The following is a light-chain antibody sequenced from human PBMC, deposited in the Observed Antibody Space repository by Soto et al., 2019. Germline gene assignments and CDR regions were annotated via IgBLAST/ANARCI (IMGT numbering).Light chain of an antibody. CDR2: LND. V-gene: IGLV1-47*02. CDR1: NSNIGDNY. Sequence: QSVLTQPPSASGTPGQRVTISCSGSNSNIGDNYVYWYQRLPGTAPKLLVYLNDQRPSGVPDRFSGSKSGTSASLAISGLRSEDEADYHCAAWDDSLSGPVFGGGTKVTVL. CDR3: AAWDDSLSGPV. J-gene: IGLJ2*01.